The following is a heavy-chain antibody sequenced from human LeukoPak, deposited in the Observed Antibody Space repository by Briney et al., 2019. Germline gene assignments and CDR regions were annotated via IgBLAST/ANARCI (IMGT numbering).Heavy chain of an antibody. Sequence: GGSLRLSCAASGFTVSSNYMSWVRQAPGKGLEWVSVIYSGGSTYYADSVKGRFTISRDNSKNTLYLQMNSLRAEDTAVYYCARETRARYCSSTSCYYYYYYGMDVWGQGTTVTVSS. CDR1: GFTVSSNY. CDR3: ARETRARYCSSTSCYYYYYYGMDV. D-gene: IGHD2-2*01. V-gene: IGHV3-53*01. J-gene: IGHJ6*02. CDR2: IYSGGST.